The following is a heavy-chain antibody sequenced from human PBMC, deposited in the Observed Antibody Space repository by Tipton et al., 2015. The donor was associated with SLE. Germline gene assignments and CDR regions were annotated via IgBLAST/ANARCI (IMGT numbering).Heavy chain of an antibody. CDR3: AGDRLGLRFFDR. V-gene: IGHV3-74*01. D-gene: IGHD3-9*01. CDR1: GFTFSNYE. Sequence: GSLRLSCAASGFTFSNYEMNWVRRAPGKGLVWVSRINSDASIISYADSVKGRFIISRDNAKNTLYLQMNSLRAEDTAVYYCAGDRLGLRFFDRWGQGTLVTVSS. J-gene: IGHJ4*02. CDR2: INSDASII.